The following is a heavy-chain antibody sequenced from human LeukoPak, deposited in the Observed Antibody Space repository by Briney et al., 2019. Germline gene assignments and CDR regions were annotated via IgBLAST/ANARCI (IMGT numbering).Heavy chain of an antibody. J-gene: IGHJ4*02. D-gene: IGHD2-15*01. CDR3: AREGRVDFKIFDY. Sequence: GGSLRLSCAVSGPIVSTNYMSWVRQAPGKGLEWISILYVNENRYYADSVKGRFIISRDTSKNTLYLQMNSLRAEDMAVYYCAREGRVDFKIFDYWGQGTLVTVSS. CDR2: LYVNENR. V-gene: IGHV3-53*01. CDR1: GPIVSTNY.